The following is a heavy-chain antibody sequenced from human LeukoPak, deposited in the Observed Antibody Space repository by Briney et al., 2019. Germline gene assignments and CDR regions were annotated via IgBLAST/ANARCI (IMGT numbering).Heavy chain of an antibody. CDR3: TRGYYGLGSYYWFDP. D-gene: IGHD3-10*01. CDR2: IRSKANSYAT. Sequence: GGSLRLSCAASGFTFSGSAMHWVRQASGKGLEWVGRIRSKANSYATAYAASVKGRFTISRDDSKNTAYLQMNSLKTEDTAVYYCTRGYYGLGSYYWFDPWGQGTLVTVSS. J-gene: IGHJ5*02. CDR1: GFTFSGSA. V-gene: IGHV3-73*01.